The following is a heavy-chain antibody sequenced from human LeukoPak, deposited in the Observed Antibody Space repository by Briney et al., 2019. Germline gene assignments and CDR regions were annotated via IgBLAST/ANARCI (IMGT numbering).Heavy chain of an antibody. Sequence: ASVKVSCKASGYPFTSYGISWVRQAPGQGLEWMGWISGYNDNTNYAQKIQGRVTLTTDTSTSTAYMELRSLRSDDTAVYYCARDYGDYGIVGFQYWGQGTLVTVSS. CDR2: ISGYNDNT. CDR3: ARDYGDYGIVGFQY. CDR1: GYPFTSYG. J-gene: IGHJ1*01. D-gene: IGHD4-17*01. V-gene: IGHV1-18*01.